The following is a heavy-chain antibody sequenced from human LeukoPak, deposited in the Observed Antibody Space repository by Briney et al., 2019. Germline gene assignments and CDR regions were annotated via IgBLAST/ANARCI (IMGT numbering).Heavy chain of an antibody. CDR1: GFSVTTND. V-gene: IGHV3-53*05. J-gene: IGHJ4*02. D-gene: IGHD3-22*01. CDR2: IYSGERT. CDR3: ARDTYYYDSSGYYQNGRHFDY. Sequence: GGSLRLSCAVSGFSVTTNDMSWVRQAPGKGLEWVSVIYSGERTYYADSVKGRFTISRDNSKNTLYLQMSSLRAEDTAVYYCARDTYYYDSSGYYQNGRHFDYWGQGTLVTVSS.